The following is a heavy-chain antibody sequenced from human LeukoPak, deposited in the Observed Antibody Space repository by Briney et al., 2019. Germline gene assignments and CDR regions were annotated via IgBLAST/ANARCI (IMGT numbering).Heavy chain of an antibody. V-gene: IGHV3-23*01. CDR3: AMWPYVSGSYWEGIEY. J-gene: IGHJ4*02. Sequence: GGSLRLSCAASGXXFXXXVXXXXXXAXGXGLXXVXXVTGSGGGTYFGDSVKGRFTISRDNSKTTLYLQMNSLRADDTAVYYCAMWPYVSGSYWEGIEYWGQGTLVTVSS. CDR2: VTGSGGGT. D-gene: IGHD3-10*01. CDR1: GXXFXXXV.